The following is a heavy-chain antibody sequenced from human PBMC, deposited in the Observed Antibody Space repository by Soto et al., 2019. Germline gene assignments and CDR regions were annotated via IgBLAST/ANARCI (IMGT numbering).Heavy chain of an antibody. V-gene: IGHV3-33*01. CDR2: IWYDGSNK. Sequence: GGSLRLSCAASGFTFSSYGMHWVRQAPGKGLEWVAVIWYDGSNKYYADSVKGRFTISRDNSKNTLYLQMNSLRAEDTAVYYCARDPHERRDIAVPDWFDPWGQGTLVTVSS. CDR1: GFTFSSYG. CDR3: ARDPHERRDIAVPDWFDP. J-gene: IGHJ5*02. D-gene: IGHD6-19*01.